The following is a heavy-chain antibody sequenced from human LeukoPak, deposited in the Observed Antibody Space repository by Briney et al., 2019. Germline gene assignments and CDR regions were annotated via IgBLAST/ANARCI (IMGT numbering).Heavy chain of an antibody. CDR2: IRSKASGGTT. D-gene: IGHD5-18*01. Sequence: PGGSLRLSCTASGLTFGDCAMSWFRQAPGKGLEWVCSIRSKASGGTTEYAASVKGRFTISRDDSKSIAYLQMNSLNTEDTAVYYCTRERGYSYGYSDYWGQGTLVTVSS. CDR3: TRERGYSYGYSDY. V-gene: IGHV3-49*03. CDR1: GLTFGDCA. J-gene: IGHJ4*02.